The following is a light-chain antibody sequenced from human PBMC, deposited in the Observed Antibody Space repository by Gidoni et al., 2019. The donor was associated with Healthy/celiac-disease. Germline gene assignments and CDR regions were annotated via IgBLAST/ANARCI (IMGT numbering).Light chain of an antibody. Sequence: QSVLTQPPSVSGAPGQRVTISCTGSSSNIGAGYDVHWYQQLPGTAPKLLIYGNSTRPSGVPDRFSGSKSGTSASLAITGLQAEDEADYYCQSYDSSLSGSVVFGGGPKLTVL. CDR3: QSYDSSLSGSVV. CDR1: SSNIGAGYD. J-gene: IGLJ2*01. CDR2: GNS. V-gene: IGLV1-40*01.